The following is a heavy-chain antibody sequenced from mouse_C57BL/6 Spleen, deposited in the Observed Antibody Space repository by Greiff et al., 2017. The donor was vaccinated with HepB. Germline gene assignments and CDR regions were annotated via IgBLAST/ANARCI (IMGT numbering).Heavy chain of an antibody. CDR3: ARGLYYYGSSDDWYFDV. Sequence: VKLQQSGAELARPGASVKLSCKASGYTFTSYGISWVKQRTGQGLEWIGEIYPRSGNTYYNEKFKGKATLTADKSSSTAYMELRSLTSEDSAVYFCARGLYYYGSSDDWYFDVWGTGTTVTVSS. D-gene: IGHD1-1*01. CDR1: GYTFTSYG. CDR2: IYPRSGNT. V-gene: IGHV1-81*01. J-gene: IGHJ1*03.